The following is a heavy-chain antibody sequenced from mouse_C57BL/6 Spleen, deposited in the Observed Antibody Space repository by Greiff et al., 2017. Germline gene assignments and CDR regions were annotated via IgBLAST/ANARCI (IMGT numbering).Heavy chain of an antibody. CDR3: ARFHPRYDYGWYFDV. CDR2: IRNKANGYTT. V-gene: IGHV7-3*01. D-gene: IGHD2-4*01. Sequence: EVQLVESGGGLVQPGGSLSLSCAASGFTFTDYYMSWVRQPPGKALEWLGFIRNKANGYTTEYSASVKGRFTISRDNSQSILYLQMNALRAEDSATYYCARFHPRYDYGWYFDVWGTGTTVTVSS. CDR1: GFTFTDYY. J-gene: IGHJ1*03.